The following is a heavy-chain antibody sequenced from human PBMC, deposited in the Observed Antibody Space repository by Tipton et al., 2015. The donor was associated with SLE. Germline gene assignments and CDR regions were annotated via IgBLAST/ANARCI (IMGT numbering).Heavy chain of an antibody. CDR1: VGSISGGTYY. V-gene: IGHV4-61*09. CDR2: MYTNGST. CDR3: ARRYYFDY. J-gene: IGHJ4*02. Sequence: TLSLTCTVSVGSISGGTYYWSWIRQPAGKGLEWIGHMYTNGSTNYNPSLKSRVTISLDTSKNQFSLRVSSVTAADTAVYYCARRYYFDYWGQGTLVTVSS.